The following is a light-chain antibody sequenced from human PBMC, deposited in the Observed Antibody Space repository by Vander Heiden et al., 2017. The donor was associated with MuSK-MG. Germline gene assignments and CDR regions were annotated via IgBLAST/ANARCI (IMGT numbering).Light chain of an antibody. V-gene: IGLV8-61*01. CDR2: NTN. CDR3: VLYMGSGIWV. J-gene: IGLJ3*02. Sequence: QTVVTQAPSFSVSPGGTVTLTCGLSSGSVSTANYPSWYQQTPRQAPRMLIYNTNTRSSGVPDRFSGSILGNKAALTITGAQADDESDYYCVLYMGSGIWVFGGGTKL. CDR1: SGSVSTANY.